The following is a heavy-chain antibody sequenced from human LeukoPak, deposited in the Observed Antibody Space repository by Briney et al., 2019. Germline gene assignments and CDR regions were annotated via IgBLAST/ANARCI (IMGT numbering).Heavy chain of an antibody. CDR3: ARDLSGWYPYDY. D-gene: IGHD6-19*01. CDR1: GYTFTCYY. CDR2: INPNSGGT. V-gene: IGHV1-2*02. J-gene: IGHJ4*02. Sequence: GASVKVSCKASGYTFTCYYMHWVRQAPGQGLEWMGWINPNSGGTNYAQKFQGRVTMTRDTSISTAYVELSRLRSDDTAVYYCARDLSGWYPYDYWGQGTLVTVSS.